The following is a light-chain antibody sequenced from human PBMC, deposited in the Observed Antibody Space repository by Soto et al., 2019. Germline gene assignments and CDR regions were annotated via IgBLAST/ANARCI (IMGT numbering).Light chain of an antibody. J-gene: IGKJ4*01. CDR2: WAS. CDR3: QQYYSTPLT. V-gene: IGKV4-1*01. Sequence: DIVMTQSPDSLAVSLGERATINCKSSQSVLYSSNNKNYLAWYQQKPGQPPKLLIYWASTRESGVPDRFSGSGSGTDFTLTISSPQAEDVAVYYGQQYYSTPLTFGGGTKVEIK. CDR1: QSVLYSSNNKNY.